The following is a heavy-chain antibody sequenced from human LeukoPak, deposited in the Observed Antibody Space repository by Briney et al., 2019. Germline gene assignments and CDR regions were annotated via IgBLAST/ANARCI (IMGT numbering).Heavy chain of an antibody. J-gene: IGHJ4*02. Sequence: GGSLRLSCAASGFTVSSNYMSWVRQAPGKGLEWVSVIYSGGSTYYADSVKGRFTISRDNSKNTLYLQMNSLRAEDTAVYYCAKAIAAAGTGATTFDYWGQGTLVTVSS. D-gene: IGHD6-13*01. CDR2: IYSGGST. CDR3: AKAIAAAGTGATTFDY. V-gene: IGHV3-53*01. CDR1: GFTVSSNY.